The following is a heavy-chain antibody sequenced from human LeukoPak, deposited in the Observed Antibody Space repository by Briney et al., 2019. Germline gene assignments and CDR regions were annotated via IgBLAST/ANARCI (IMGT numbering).Heavy chain of an antibody. J-gene: IGHJ4*02. CDR3: ARDKSYGDSSDY. V-gene: IGHV3-7*01. CDR2: IKQDGREK. D-gene: IGHD4-17*01. CDR1: RFIFSNYW. Sequence: GGSLRLSCAASRFIFSNYWMRWVRQAPGKGLEWVANIKQDGREKYYVDSVKGRFTISRDNAKNSLYLQMNSLRAEDTAVYYCARDKSYGDSSDYWGQGTLVTVSS.